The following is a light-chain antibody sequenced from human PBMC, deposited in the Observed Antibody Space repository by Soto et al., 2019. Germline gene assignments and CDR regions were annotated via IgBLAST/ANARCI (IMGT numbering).Light chain of an antibody. CDR3: QQYNNWPPWT. Sequence: EIVMKQSPATLSVSPWERATLSCRASQSVSSNLAWYQQKPGQAPRLLIYGASTRATGIPARFSGSGSGTEFTLTISSLQSEDFAVYYCQQYNNWPPWTVGQGTKVDIK. J-gene: IGKJ1*01. CDR1: QSVSSN. CDR2: GAS. V-gene: IGKV3-15*01.